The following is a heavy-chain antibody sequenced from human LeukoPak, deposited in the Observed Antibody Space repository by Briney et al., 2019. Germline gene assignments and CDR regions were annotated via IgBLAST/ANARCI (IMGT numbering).Heavy chain of an antibody. V-gene: IGHV4-34*01. CDR2: INHSGST. CDR3: ARGVIQLWLRLRTYYFDY. Sequence: SETLSLTCAVYGGSFSGYYWSWIRQPPGKRLEWIGEINHSGSTNYNPSLKSRVTISVDTSKNQFSLKLSSVTAADTAVYYCARGVIQLWLRLRTYYFDYWGQGTLVTVSS. CDR1: GGSFSGYY. J-gene: IGHJ4*02. D-gene: IGHD5-18*01.